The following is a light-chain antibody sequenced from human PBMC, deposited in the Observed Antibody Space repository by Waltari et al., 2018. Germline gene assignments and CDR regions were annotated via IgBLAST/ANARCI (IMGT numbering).Light chain of an antibody. Sequence: DIQMTQSPPSLSASVGDRVTITCRASQGISNSLAWFPQKAGKAPTLLLYAASRLESGSPSRFSGSGSGTDYTLTISSLQPEYFATYYCQQYHNTPCTFGPGTKVDIK. CDR3: QQYHNTPCT. V-gene: IGKV1-NL1*01. J-gene: IGKJ3*01. CDR1: QGISNS. CDR2: AAS.